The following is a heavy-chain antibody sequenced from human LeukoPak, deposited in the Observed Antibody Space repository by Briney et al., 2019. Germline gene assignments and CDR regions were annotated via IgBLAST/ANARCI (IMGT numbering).Heavy chain of an antibody. D-gene: IGHD4-11*01. CDR1: GFTFSSDW. J-gene: IGHJ4*02. CDR2: IKQDGSEK. V-gene: IGHV3-7*01. Sequence: GGSLRLSCAASGFTFSSDWMSWVRQAPGKGLEWVANIKQDGSEKYYVDSVKGRFTISRDNAKKSLYLQMNSLRAEDTAVYYCARDSDYSNYNWGQGTLVTVSS. CDR3: ARDSDYSNYN.